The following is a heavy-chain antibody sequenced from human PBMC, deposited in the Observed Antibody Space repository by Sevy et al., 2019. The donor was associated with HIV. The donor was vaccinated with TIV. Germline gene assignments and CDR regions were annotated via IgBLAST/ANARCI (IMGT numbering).Heavy chain of an antibody. D-gene: IGHD6-13*01. CDR1: GYTLSSYD. V-gene: IGHV1-8*01. Sequence: ASVKVSCKASGYTLSSYDINWVRQATGQGLEWMGWMNPDSGRRGYAPKFQGRVTMTTTNSIGTAYMELRSLRSEDSAVYYCARADLDSSTFFYYYGMDVWGQGTTVTVSS. CDR3: ARADLDSSTFFYYYGMDV. CDR2: MNPDSGRR. J-gene: IGHJ6*02.